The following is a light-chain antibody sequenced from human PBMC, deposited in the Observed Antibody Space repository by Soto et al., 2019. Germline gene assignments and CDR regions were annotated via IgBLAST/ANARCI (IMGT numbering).Light chain of an antibody. V-gene: IGKV1-39*01. CDR3: QHYHSIPWT. CDR1: QSISSY. Sequence: DIQMTQSPSSLSASVGDRVTITCRASQSISSYVNWYQQKPGKAPKVLIYTASNLQSGVPSRFSGSGSGTDFTLTINRLQHEDIATYYCQHYHSIPWTFGQGTKVEIK. J-gene: IGKJ1*01. CDR2: TAS.